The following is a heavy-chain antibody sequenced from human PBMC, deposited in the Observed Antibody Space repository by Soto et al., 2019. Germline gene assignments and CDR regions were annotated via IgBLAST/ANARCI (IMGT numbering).Heavy chain of an antibody. CDR2: IIPIFGTA. V-gene: IGHV1-69*13. J-gene: IGHJ4*02. Sequence: SVKVSCKASGGTFSSYAISWVRQAPGQGLEWMGGIIPIFGTANYAQKFQGRVTITADESTSTAYMELSSLRSELTAVYYCARGPVQGVFGYFDYCGQVTLVTVS. D-gene: IGHD3-3*01. CDR3: ARGPVQGVFGYFDY. CDR1: GGTFSSYA.